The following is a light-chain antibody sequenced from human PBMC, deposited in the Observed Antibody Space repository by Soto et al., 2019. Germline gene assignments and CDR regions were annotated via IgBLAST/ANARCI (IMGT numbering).Light chain of an antibody. CDR2: DNN. V-gene: IGLV1-51*01. Sequence: QSVLTQPPSVSAAPGQKVTISCSGGSSNIGNNYVSWYQQVPGTAPKLLIYDNNKRPSGIPDRFSGSKSGTSATLGITGLQTGDEADYYCGTWDSTLSVVVFGGGTKLTVL. J-gene: IGLJ2*01. CDR1: SSNIGNNY. CDR3: GTWDSTLSVVV.